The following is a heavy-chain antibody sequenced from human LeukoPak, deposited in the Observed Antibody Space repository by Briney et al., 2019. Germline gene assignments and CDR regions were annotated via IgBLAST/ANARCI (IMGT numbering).Heavy chain of an antibody. CDR1: GFTFDDYA. D-gene: IGHD5-24*01. J-gene: IGHJ4*02. CDR2: IYYSGST. CDR3: ARYPNREAYYFDY. V-gene: IGHV4-38-2*01. Sequence: LRLSCAASGFTFDDYAMHWVRQAPGKGLEWIGSIYYSGSTYYNPSLKSRVTISVDTSKNQFSLKLSSVTAADTAVYYCARYPNREAYYFDYWGQRTLVTVSS.